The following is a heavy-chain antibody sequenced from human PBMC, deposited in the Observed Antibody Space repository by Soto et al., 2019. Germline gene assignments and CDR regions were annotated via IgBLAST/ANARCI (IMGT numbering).Heavy chain of an antibody. V-gene: IGHV6-1*01. D-gene: IGHD1-26*01. J-gene: IGHJ6*03. CDR1: GDIVSSNSAA. CDR3: FVNSSLKWYYMDV. Sequence: SETLSLTCVISGDIVSSNSAAWNWIRQSPSRGLEWLGRTYYRSRWYNDYAVSVRSRITVNADTSKNQFSLHLNSVTPEDTAVCYCFVNSSLKWYYMDVWYKAITVTVS. CDR2: TYYRSRWYN.